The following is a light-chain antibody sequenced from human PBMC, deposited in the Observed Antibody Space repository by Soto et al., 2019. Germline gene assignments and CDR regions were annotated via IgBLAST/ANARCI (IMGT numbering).Light chain of an antibody. CDR3: QQYGSSPPFT. J-gene: IGKJ2*01. V-gene: IGKV3-20*01. CDR1: QSVSSAY. Sequence: EIVLTQSPGTLSLSPGERATLSCSANQSVSSAYLAWYQQKPGQAPRLLISGASIRATGIPERFSGSGSGIDFTLTISRLEPEDSAVYYCQQYGSSPPFTFGQGTKLEIK. CDR2: GAS.